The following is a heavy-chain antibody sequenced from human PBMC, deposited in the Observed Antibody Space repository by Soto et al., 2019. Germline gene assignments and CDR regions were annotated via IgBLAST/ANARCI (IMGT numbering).Heavy chain of an antibody. D-gene: IGHD5-12*01. Sequence: QVQLVQSGAEVKKPGSSVKVSCKASGGTFSSYAISWVRQAPGQVLEWMGGIIPIFGTANYAQKFQGRVTITADESTSTAYMELSSLRSEDTAVYYCATYGYKRPPLYFDYWGQGTLVTVAS. CDR2: IIPIFGTA. CDR3: ATYGYKRPPLYFDY. V-gene: IGHV1-69*01. CDR1: GGTFSSYA. J-gene: IGHJ4*02.